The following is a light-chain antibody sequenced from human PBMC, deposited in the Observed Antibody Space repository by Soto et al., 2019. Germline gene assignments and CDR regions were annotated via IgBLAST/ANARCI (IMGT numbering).Light chain of an antibody. CDR2: GAS. CDR3: QQYNNWPPSIT. CDR1: QSVSSN. V-gene: IGKV3D-15*01. Sequence: EIVMTQSPATLSVSPGERATLSCRASQSVSSNLAWYQQKPGQAPRLLIYGASTRATGIPARFSGSGSGTEFTLTISGLQSEDFAVYYCQQYNNWPPSITFGQGTRLENK. J-gene: IGKJ5*01.